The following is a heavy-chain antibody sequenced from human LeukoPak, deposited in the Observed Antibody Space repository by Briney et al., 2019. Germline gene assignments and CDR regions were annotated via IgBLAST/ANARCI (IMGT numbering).Heavy chain of an antibody. Sequence: SETLSLTCAVYGGSFSGYYWSWIRQPPGKGLEWIGEINHSGSTNYNPSLKSRVTISVDTSKNQFSLKLSSVTAADTAVYYCAASRSRRTGRYCSGGSCYSGVYLDYWGQGTLVTVSS. D-gene: IGHD2-15*01. J-gene: IGHJ4*02. V-gene: IGHV4-34*01. CDR3: AASRSRRTGRYCSGGSCYSGVYLDY. CDR1: GGSFSGYY. CDR2: INHSGST.